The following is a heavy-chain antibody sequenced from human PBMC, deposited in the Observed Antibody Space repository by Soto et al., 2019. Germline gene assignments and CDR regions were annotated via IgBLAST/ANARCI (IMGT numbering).Heavy chain of an antibody. CDR1: GFTFSSYA. V-gene: IGHV3-30-3*01. CDR2: ISYDGSNK. CDR3: ARLYGDYPDY. Sequence: GGSLRLSCAASGFTFSSYAMHWVRQAPGKGLEWVAVISYDGSNKYYADSVKGRFNISRDNSKNTLYLQMNSLRAEDTAVYYCARLYGDYPDYWGQGTLVTVSS. D-gene: IGHD4-17*01. J-gene: IGHJ4*02.